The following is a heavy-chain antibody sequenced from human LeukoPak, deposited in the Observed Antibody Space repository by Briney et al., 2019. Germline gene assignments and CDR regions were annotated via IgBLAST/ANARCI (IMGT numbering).Heavy chain of an antibody. V-gene: IGHV3-23*01. Sequence: PGGSLRLSCTASGFTFSNYAMTWVRQAPGKGLEWVSAISRSGVHTYYADSVKGRFTISRGNSKNTLYLQMNSLRAEDTAVYSCAKGPPNNSQGYLDYWGQGTLVTVSS. D-gene: IGHD1-14*01. J-gene: IGHJ4*02. CDR1: GFTFSNYA. CDR2: ISRSGVHT. CDR3: AKGPPNNSQGYLDY.